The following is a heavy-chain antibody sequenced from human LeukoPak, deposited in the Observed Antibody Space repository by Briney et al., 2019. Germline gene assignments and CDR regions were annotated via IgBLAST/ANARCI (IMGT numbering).Heavy chain of an antibody. J-gene: IGHJ4*02. V-gene: IGHV1-18*01. D-gene: IGHD3-22*01. CDR3: ATAAYYDSSGYYPVIYYFDY. Sequence: ASVKVSCKASGYTFTSYGISWVRQAPGQGLEWMGWISAYNGNTNYAQKFQGRVTMTEDTSTDTAYMELSSLRSEDTAVYYCATAAYYDSSGYYPVIYYFDYWGQGTLVTVSS. CDR1: GYTFTSYG. CDR2: ISAYNGNT.